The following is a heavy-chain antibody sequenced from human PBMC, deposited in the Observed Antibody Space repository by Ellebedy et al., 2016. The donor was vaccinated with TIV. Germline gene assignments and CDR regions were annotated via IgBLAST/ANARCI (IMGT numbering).Heavy chain of an antibody. CDR1: GGSISSYY. V-gene: IGHV4-59*01. D-gene: IGHD5-12*01. J-gene: IGHJ4*02. CDR2: IYYSGST. Sequence: GSLRLSXTVSGGSISSYYWSWIRQPPGKGLEWIGYIYYSGSTNYNPSLKSRVTISVDTSKNQFSLKLSSVTAADTAVYYCARRWLRLGFDYWGQGTLVTVSS. CDR3: ARRWLRLGFDY.